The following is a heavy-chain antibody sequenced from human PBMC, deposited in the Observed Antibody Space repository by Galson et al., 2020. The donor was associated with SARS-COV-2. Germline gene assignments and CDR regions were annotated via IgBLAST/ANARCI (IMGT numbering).Heavy chain of an antibody. Sequence: SQTLSLTCAISGDSVSSNSAAWNWIRQSPSRGLEWLGRTYYRSKWYNDYAVSVKSRITINPDTSKNQFSLQLNSVTPEDTAVYYCARDPYGSGSYYNIPYGMDVWGQGTTVTVSS. D-gene: IGHD3-10*01. CDR3: ARDPYGSGSYYNIPYGMDV. V-gene: IGHV6-1*01. CDR2: TYYRSKWYN. J-gene: IGHJ6*02. CDR1: GDSVSSNSAA.